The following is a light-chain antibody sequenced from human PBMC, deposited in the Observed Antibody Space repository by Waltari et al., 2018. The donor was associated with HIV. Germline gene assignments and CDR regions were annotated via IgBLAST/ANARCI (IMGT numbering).Light chain of an antibody. Sequence: QTALTQPASVSGSPGQSITISCSGPSIDISGFSPVSWFQHHPGKAPKLIMFDVSIRPSGLSNRFSGSKSGITASLTISGLQTEDEADYYCSSYTSYSRLVFGTGTKVTV. CDR3: SSYTSYSRLV. J-gene: IGLJ1*01. CDR2: DVS. CDR1: SIDISGFSP. V-gene: IGLV2-14*01.